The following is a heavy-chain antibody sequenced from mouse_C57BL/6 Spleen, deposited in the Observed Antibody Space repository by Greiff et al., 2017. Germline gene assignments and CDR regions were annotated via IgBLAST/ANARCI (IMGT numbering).Heavy chain of an antibody. CDR1: GFNIKDDY. CDR2: IDPENGDT. J-gene: IGHJ3*01. Sequence: EVQGVESGAELVRPGASVKLSCTASGFNIKDDYMHWVKQRPEQGLEWIGWIDPENGDTEYASKFQGKATITADTSSNTAYLQLSSLTSEDTAVYYCTTGDYGNTWGQGTLVTVSA. V-gene: IGHV14-4*01. CDR3: TTGDYGNT. D-gene: IGHD2-1*01.